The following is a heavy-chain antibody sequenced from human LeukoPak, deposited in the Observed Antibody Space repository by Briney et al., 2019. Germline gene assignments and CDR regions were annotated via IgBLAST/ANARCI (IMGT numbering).Heavy chain of an antibody. J-gene: IGHJ4*02. V-gene: IGHV3-30*02. Sequence: GGSLRLSCAASGFTFSSYGMHWVRQAPGKGLEWVAFIRYDGSNKYYADSVKGRFTISRDNAKNSLYLQMNSLRAEDTAVYYCARVKGVGYDILTGLDYWGQGTLVTVSS. CDR1: GFTFSSYG. D-gene: IGHD3-9*01. CDR2: IRYDGSNK. CDR3: ARVKGVGYDILTGLDY.